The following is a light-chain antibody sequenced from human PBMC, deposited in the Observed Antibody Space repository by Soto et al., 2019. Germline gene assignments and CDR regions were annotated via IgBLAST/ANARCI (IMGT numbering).Light chain of an antibody. V-gene: IGKV3-20*01. CDR2: GAS. J-gene: IGKJ5*01. Sequence: EIVLTQSPGPLSLSPGERATLSCRASQSVSSSYLAWYQQKPGQAPRRLIYGASTRATGIPDRFSGSGSGTDFTLTISRLEPEDFAVYYCQQYGSSSITFGQGTRLEIK. CDR3: QQYGSSSIT. CDR1: QSVSSSY.